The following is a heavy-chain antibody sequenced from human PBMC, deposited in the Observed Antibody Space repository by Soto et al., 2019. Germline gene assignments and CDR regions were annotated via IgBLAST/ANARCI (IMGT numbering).Heavy chain of an antibody. CDR2: FNPKNGNT. CDR1: GYTFTNYG. V-gene: IGHV1-18*01. J-gene: IGHJ4*02. Sequence: ASVKVSCKASGYTFTNYGINWLRQARGQGIEWMGWFNPKNGNTNYAQTFEGRLTLTTDTSTSTAFMELSNLRSDDTASYYCARVNFGEHFDSWGQGTLVTVSS. CDR3: ARVNFGEHFDS. D-gene: IGHD3-10*01.